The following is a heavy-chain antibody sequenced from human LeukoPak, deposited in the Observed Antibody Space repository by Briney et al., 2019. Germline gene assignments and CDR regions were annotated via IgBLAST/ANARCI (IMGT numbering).Heavy chain of an antibody. CDR3: TTEGYCSGGSCAGFDH. CDR2: IKSKTDGGTT. Sequence: GGSLRLSCAASGFTFSNVWMNWVRQAPGKGLEWVGRIKSKTDGGTTDYAAPVKGRFTISRDDSKNTVYLQMNSLKTEDTAVYYCTTEGYCSGGSCAGFDHWGQGTLVTVSS. V-gene: IGHV3-15*01. CDR1: GFTFSNVW. D-gene: IGHD2-15*01. J-gene: IGHJ4*02.